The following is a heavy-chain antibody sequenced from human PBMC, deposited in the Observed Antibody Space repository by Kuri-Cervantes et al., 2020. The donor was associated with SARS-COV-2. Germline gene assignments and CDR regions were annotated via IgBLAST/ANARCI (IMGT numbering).Heavy chain of an antibody. J-gene: IGHJ4*02. Sequence: GESLKISCAASGFTFSSYAMSWVRQAPGKGLEWVSVIYSGGSSTYYADSVKGRFTISRDNSRNFLYQQMNSLRPEDMAVYYCVRHKAAAGIVAPDWGQGTLVTVSS. CDR3: VRHKAAAGIVAPD. CDR2: IYSGGSST. V-gene: IGHV3-23*03. CDR1: GFTFSSYA. D-gene: IGHD6-13*01.